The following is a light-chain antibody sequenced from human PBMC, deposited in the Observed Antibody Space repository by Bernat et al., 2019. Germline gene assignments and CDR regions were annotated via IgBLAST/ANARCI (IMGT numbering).Light chain of an antibody. Sequence: EIVMPPSPAKKNLSPGERVTLSCRASQSVTSYLAWYQQKPGQAPRLLIYGSSSRATGIPDRFSGSGSGTDFNLTISSREPEDVGLYYCQQYDNGNRFGQGTKVEIK. CDR3: QQYDNGNR. V-gene: IGKV3D-15*01. CDR2: GSS. CDR1: QSVTSY. J-gene: IGKJ2*03.